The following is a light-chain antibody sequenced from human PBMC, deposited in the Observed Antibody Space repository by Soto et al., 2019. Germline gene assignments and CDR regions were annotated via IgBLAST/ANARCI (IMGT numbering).Light chain of an antibody. J-gene: IGKJ4*01. CDR3: QHYASYTRT. CDR2: KAS. V-gene: IGKV1-5*03. Sequence: IKMTQSPSTLSASVGSRVTITCRASQSIGNWLAWYQRKPGKAPKILIYKASTLETGLPSMFSGSGSGTEFTLTNSSMQTDDFASYYCQHYASYTRTFGGGTNVE. CDR1: QSIGNW.